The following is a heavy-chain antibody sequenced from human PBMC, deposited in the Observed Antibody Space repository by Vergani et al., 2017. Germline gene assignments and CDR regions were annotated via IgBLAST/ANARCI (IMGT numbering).Heavy chain of an antibody. D-gene: IGHD3-10*01. J-gene: IGHJ3*02. CDR3: ARDLSGGYLRAFHI. Sequence: EVQLVESGGGLVQPGGSLRLSCAASGFTFSSYSMNWVRQAPGNGLGWVSYISSGSSTISYADSVKGRFTISRDNAKNSLFLQLNSLRDEDTAVYYCARDLSGGYLRAFHIWGQGTMVTVSS. CDR1: GFTFSSYS. CDR2: ISSGSSTI. V-gene: IGHV3-48*02.